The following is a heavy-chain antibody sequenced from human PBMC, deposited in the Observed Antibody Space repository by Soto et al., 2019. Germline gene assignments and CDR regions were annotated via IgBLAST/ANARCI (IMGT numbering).Heavy chain of an antibody. CDR3: ARGLADYDIWSGYYRGNWFDP. CDR1: GYTFTSYD. Sequence: ASVNVSCKASGYTFTSYDIYWVRQATGQGLEWMGWISAYNGNTNYAQKLQGRVTMTTDTSTSTAYMELRSLRSDDTAVYYCARGLADYDIWSGYYRGNWFDPWG. D-gene: IGHD3-3*01. CDR2: ISAYNGNT. V-gene: IGHV1-18*01. J-gene: IGHJ5*02.